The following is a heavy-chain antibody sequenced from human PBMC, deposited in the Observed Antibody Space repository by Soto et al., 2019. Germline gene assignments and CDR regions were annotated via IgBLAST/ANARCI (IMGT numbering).Heavy chain of an antibody. CDR3: ARGSAAGFDN. D-gene: IGHD6-25*01. CDR2: MNPNSGDT. V-gene: IGHV1-8*01. J-gene: IGHJ4*02. CDR1: GYIFTNYD. Sequence: ASVKVSCKASGYIFTNYDINWVRQATGQGLEWVGWMNPNSGDTGHAQKFQGRITMTRSTSISTAYMELSSLRSDDTAVYYCARGSAAGFDNWGQGTLVTVSS.